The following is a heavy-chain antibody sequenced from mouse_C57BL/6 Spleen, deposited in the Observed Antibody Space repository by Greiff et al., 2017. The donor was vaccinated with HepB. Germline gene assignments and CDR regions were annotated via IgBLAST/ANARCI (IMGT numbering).Heavy chain of an antibody. CDR2: INPNNGGT. CDR1: GYTFTDYY. J-gene: IGHJ3*01. Sequence: VQLQQSGPELVKPGASVKISCKASGYTFTDYYMNWVKQSHGKSLEWIGDINPNNGGTSYNQKFKGKATLTVDKSSSTAYMELRSLTSEDSAVYYCARGGGSSHFAYWGQGTLVTVSA. D-gene: IGHD1-1*01. V-gene: IGHV1-26*01. CDR3: ARGGGSSHFAY.